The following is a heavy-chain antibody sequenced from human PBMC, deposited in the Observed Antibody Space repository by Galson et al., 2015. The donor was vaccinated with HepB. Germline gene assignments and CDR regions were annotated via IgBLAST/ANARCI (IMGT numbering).Heavy chain of an antibody. CDR3: ATSSDRASWLLDVHY. V-gene: IGHV4-59*01. CDR2: IFYSGST. D-gene: IGHD3-10*02. Sequence: ETLSLTCTVSSVSTTLYCLNWIRQAPGKGLEWIGYIFYSGSTNYNPSVKSRVSISLDTSKKQFSLELRSVTAADTAVYYCATSSDRASWLLDVHYWGQGTLVTVSS. J-gene: IGHJ4*02. CDR1: SVSTTLYC.